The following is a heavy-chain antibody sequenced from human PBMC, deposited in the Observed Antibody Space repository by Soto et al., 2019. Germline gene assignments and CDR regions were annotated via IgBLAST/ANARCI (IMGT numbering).Heavy chain of an antibody. CDR3: ARDPDGYNWIDY. Sequence: QVQLVESGGGVVQPGRSLRLSCAASGFTFSTYGMHCVRQAPGKGLEWVAGIWYDGTNRYYADSVKGRFTISRDNSKNTLYLQMNSLRAEVTAVYYCARDPDGYNWIDYWGQGTLVTVSS. CDR2: IWYDGTNR. D-gene: IGHD5-12*01. CDR1: GFTFSTYG. V-gene: IGHV3-33*01. J-gene: IGHJ4*02.